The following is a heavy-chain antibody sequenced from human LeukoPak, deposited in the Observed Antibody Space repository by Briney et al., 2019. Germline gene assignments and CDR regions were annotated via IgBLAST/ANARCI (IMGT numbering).Heavy chain of an antibody. D-gene: IGHD2-2*01. V-gene: IGHV4-39*07. CDR1: GGSISSGDYY. Sequence: PSQTLSLTCTVSGGSISSGDYYWGWIRQPPGKGLEWIGSIYYSGSTYYNPSLKSRVTISVDTSKNQFSLKLSSVTAADTAVYYCARVKGPAAIGWFDPWGQGTLVTVSS. J-gene: IGHJ5*02. CDR3: ARVKGPAAIGWFDP. CDR2: IYYSGST.